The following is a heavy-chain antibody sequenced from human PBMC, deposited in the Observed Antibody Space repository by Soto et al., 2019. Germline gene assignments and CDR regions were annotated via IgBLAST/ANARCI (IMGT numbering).Heavy chain of an antibody. CDR3: AREWFGGGVDY. CDR1: GGSISSGGYS. CDR2: IYHSGST. Sequence: QLQLQESGSGLVKPSQTLSLTCAVSGGSISSGGYSWSWIRQPPGKGLEWIGYIYHSGSTYSNPSLKSRVTLSVDRSKNQFSLKLSSGTAADTAVYYCAREWFGGGVDYWGQGTLVTVSS. D-gene: IGHD3-10*01. J-gene: IGHJ4*02. V-gene: IGHV4-30-2*01.